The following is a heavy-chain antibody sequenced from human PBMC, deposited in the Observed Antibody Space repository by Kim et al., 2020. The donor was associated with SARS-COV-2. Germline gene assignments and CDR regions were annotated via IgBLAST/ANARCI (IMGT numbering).Heavy chain of an antibody. CDR2: ITTSSSYI. V-gene: IGHV3-21*01. CDR3: ARHSVRITAFGVVLLGALDN. Sequence: GGSLRLSCAASGFTFSNFGMNWVRQAPGKGLGWVASITTSSSYIYYADSVNGRFTISRDNAKNSLYLQMNSLRAEDTAVYYCARHSVRITAFGVVLLGALDNWGQGAPIPVSS. CDR1: GFTFSNFG. D-gene: IGHD3-3*01. J-gene: IGHJ4*02.